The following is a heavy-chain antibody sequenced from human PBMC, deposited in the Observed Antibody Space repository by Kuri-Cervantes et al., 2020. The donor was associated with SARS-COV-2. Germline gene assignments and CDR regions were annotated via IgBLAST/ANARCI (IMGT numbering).Heavy chain of an antibody. D-gene: IGHD2-15*01. CDR2: ISGSGGST. J-gene: IGHJ4*02. Sequence: GESLKISCAASGFTFSSYAMSWVRQAPGEGLEWVSAISGSGGSTYYADSVKGRFTISRDNSKNTLYLQMNSLRAEDTAVYYCTTAGLVGNMYYFDYWGQGTLVTVSS. CDR1: GFTFSSYA. V-gene: IGHV3-23*01. CDR3: TTAGLVGNMYYFDY.